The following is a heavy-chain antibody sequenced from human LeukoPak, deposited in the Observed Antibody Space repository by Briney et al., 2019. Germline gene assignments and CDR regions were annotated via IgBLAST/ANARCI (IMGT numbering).Heavy chain of an antibody. CDR2: IYYSGST. V-gene: IGHV4-59*01. CDR3: ARDQGGGSGTCGY. CDR1: GGSISSYY. J-gene: IGHJ4*02. D-gene: IGHD3-10*01. Sequence: MTSETLSLTCTVSGGSISSYYWTWIRQPPGKGLEWIGYIYYSGSTSYNPSLKSRVTISVDTSKNQFSLRLSSVTAADTAVYYCARDQGGGSGTCGYWGQGTLVTVSS.